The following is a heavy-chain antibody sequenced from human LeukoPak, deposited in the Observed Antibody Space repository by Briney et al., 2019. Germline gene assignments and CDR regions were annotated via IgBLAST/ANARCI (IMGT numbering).Heavy chain of an antibody. CDR3: ARRLVGTKYFAG. D-gene: IGHD1-26*01. CDR2: IYPGDSDT. V-gene: IGHV5-51*01. CDR1: GYTFTTKW. Sequence: HGEPLKISCKGSGYTFTTKWIGWVRQMPGKGLEWMGSIYPGDSDTRYSPSFQGQVTISADKSISTSSLQWSSVTASDTALYYCARRLVGTKYFAGWGEGSLVTVSS. J-gene: IGHJ4*02.